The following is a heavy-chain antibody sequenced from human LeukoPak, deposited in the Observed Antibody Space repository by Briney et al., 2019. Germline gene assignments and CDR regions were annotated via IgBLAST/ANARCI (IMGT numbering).Heavy chain of an antibody. CDR2: IKQDGSEK. V-gene: IGHV3-7*01. CDR3: AREQANDY. J-gene: IGHJ4*02. Sequence: GGSLRLSCITSGFTFSGYWMSWVRQAPGKGPEWVANIKQDGSEKYYVDSVKGRFTISRDNAKNSLYLQMNSLRAEDTAVYYCAREQANDYWGQGTLVTVSS. CDR1: GFTFSGYW.